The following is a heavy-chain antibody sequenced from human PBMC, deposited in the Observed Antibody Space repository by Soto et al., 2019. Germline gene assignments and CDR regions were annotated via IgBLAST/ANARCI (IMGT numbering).Heavy chain of an antibody. Sequence: QAQLMQSGAGVKKPGSSVKVSCKASGGTFSGYAISWVRQAPGQGLEWMGGIIPILGITNYAQKFQGRITIAADESTGTAYLDLRSLRSEDTAVYYCARDPRSITGTTSSEDFQHWGQGTLVSVSS. CDR1: GGTFSGYA. D-gene: IGHD1-20*01. CDR2: IIPILGIT. J-gene: IGHJ1*01. V-gene: IGHV1-69*01. CDR3: ARDPRSITGTTSSEDFQH.